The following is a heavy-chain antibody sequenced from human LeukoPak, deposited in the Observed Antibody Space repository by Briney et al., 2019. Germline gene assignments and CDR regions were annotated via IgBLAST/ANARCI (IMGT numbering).Heavy chain of an antibody. D-gene: IGHD1-26*01. CDR3: ARDSVGATHFDY. CDR2: IWYDGSNK. Sequence: GGSLRLSCAASGLTFSSHGMHWVRQAPGKGLEWVAVIWYDGSNKYYADSVKGRFTISRDNSKNTLFLQMNSLRAEDTALYYCARDSVGATHFDYWGQGTLVTVSS. J-gene: IGHJ4*02. V-gene: IGHV3-33*08. CDR1: GLTFSSHG.